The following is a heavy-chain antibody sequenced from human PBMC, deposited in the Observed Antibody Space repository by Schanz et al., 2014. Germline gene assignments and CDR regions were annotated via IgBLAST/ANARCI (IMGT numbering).Heavy chain of an antibody. CDR2: VSSYDTTV. CDR3: ARDADYNPTSDFWYDAYDF. CDR1: GFTFADYY. J-gene: IGHJ3*01. Sequence: QVQLLESGGGLFKPGGSLRLSCAGSGFTFADYYMTWIRQAPGKGLEWISYVSSYDTTVSYADSVKGRFTVSRDNAENSLYLHIRSLRVDDTAVYYCARDADYNPTSDFWYDAYDFWGQGTVVTVSS. V-gene: IGHV3-11*04. D-gene: IGHD1-1*01.